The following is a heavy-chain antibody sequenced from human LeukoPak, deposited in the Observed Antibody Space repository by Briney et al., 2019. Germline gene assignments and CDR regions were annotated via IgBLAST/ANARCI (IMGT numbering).Heavy chain of an antibody. CDR2: IFYSGGT. D-gene: IGHD6-25*01. CDR1: GDPTRRYY. J-gene: IGHJ6*02. V-gene: IGHV4-59*01. Sequence: NPSETLSLTCTISGDPTRRYYWSWIRQSPGRGLEWIGFIFYSGGTDYNPSLVNRVTISVHTSKKQLSLKSPSMTAADTAVYYCARDGYRGQQRRGMFYYGMDVWGQGTTVIVSS. CDR3: ARDGYRGQQRRGMFYYGMDV.